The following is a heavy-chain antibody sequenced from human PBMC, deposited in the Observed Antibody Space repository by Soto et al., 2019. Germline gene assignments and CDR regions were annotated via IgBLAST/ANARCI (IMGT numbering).Heavy chain of an antibody. J-gene: IGHJ6*02. V-gene: IGHV4-31*03. CDR1: GGSISSGGYY. Sequence: QVQLQESGPGLVKPSQTLSLTCTVSGGSISSGGYYWSWIRQHPGKGLEWIGYIYYSGSTYYNPSLKSRVTISVDTSKNQFSLKLSSVTAADTAVYYCARTGIAAAGTISYYYYGMDVWGQGTTVTVSS. CDR2: IYYSGST. CDR3: ARTGIAAAGTISYYYYGMDV. D-gene: IGHD6-13*01.